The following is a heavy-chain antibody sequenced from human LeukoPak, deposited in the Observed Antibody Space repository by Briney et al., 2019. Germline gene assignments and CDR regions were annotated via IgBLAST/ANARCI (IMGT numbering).Heavy chain of an antibody. V-gene: IGHV3-23*01. Sequence: EASVKVSCKASGYTFSSYAMSWVRQAPGKGLEWVSAISGSGGSTYYADSVKGRFTISRDNSKNTLYLQMNSLRAEDTAVYYCAKAYYYDSSGYQPPYGMDVWGQGTTVTVSS. CDR2: ISGSGGST. CDR1: GYTFSSYA. CDR3: AKAYYYDSSGYQPPYGMDV. D-gene: IGHD3-22*01. J-gene: IGHJ6*02.